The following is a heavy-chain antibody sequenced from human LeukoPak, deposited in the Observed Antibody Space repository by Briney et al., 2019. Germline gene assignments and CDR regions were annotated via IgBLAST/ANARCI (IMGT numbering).Heavy chain of an antibody. CDR2: IYTSGST. D-gene: IGHD3-10*01. CDR1: GGSISSDY. CDR3: ARSLYGSGSLYYFDY. V-gene: IGHV4-4*07. Sequence: PSETLSLTCTVSGGSISSDYWSWIRQPAGKGLEWIGRIYTSGSTNYNPSLKSRVTMSVDTSKNQFSLKLSSVTAADTAVYYCARSLYGSGSLYYFDYWGQGTLVTVSS. J-gene: IGHJ4*02.